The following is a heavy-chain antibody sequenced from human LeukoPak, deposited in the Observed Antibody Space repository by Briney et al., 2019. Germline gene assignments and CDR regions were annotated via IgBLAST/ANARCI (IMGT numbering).Heavy chain of an antibody. CDR2: FDPEDGET. J-gene: IGHJ1*01. V-gene: IGHV1-24*01. Sequence: ASVKVSCKVSGYTLNELSMHWVRQAPGKGLEWMGGFDPEDGETIYAQKFQGRVTMTEDKSTDTADMDLSSLRSEDTAVYYCATSKASRWRQEYFQHWGQGTLVTVSS. CDR1: GYTLNELS. CDR3: ATSKASRWRQEYFQH. D-gene: IGHD5-24*01.